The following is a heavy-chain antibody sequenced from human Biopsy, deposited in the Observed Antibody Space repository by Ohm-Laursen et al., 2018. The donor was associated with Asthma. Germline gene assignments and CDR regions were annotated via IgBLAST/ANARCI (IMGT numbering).Heavy chain of an antibody. Sequence: SVKVSCKTSGYTFNSAGITWVRQAPGQGLERMGWISVYNGNTKVAQKLQDRVTMFTDTSTSTACMELRSLRSDDTAVYFCARAVDYSHYYGIDVWGQGTTVTVS. J-gene: IGHJ6*02. V-gene: IGHV1-18*01. CDR3: ARAVDYSHYYGIDV. CDR2: ISVYNGNT. D-gene: IGHD3-10*01. CDR1: GYTFNSAG.